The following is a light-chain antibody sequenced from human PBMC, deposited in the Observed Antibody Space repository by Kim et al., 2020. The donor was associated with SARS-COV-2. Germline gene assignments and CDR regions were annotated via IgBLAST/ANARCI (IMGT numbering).Light chain of an antibody. J-gene: IGKJ5*01. Sequence: DIQMTQSPSSLSASVGDRVTITCRASQSINMYLHWYQQKPGKAPNLLIYGASTLQSGVPSRFSGSGSGTDFTLTISSLQPEDFATYYCQHSQTTPITFGQGTRLEIK. CDR2: GAS. V-gene: IGKV1-39*01. CDR3: QHSQTTPIT. CDR1: QSINMY.